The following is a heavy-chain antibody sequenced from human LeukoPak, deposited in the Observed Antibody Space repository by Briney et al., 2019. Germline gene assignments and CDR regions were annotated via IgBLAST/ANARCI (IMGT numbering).Heavy chain of an antibody. CDR2: IHSSASPI. CDR3: ARDGRGAVAGFDY. Sequence: PGGSLRLSCAASGFTFSSYEMNWVRQAPGQGLEWVSYIHSSASPIYYADSVRGRFTISRDNAKNSLYLQMSSLRAEDMAAYYCARDGRGAVAGFDYGGQGTLVPVSS. V-gene: IGHV3-48*03. CDR1: GFTFSSYE. J-gene: IGHJ4*02. D-gene: IGHD6-19*01.